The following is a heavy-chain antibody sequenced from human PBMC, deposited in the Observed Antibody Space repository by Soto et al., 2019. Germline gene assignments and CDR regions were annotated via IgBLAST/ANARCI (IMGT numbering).Heavy chain of an antibody. Sequence: AAGKVSWKASCYTFTSYGLSWGRQAPGQGLEWMGWISAYNGNTNYAQKLQGRVTMTTDTSTSTAYVELGSLTSDDTAVYYCVMVDNYVTPTPQDVRGQRTTVTVSS. D-gene: IGHD4-4*01. CDR3: VMVDNYVTPTPQDV. V-gene: IGHV1-18*01. J-gene: IGHJ6*01. CDR2: ISAYNGNT. CDR1: CYTFTSYG.